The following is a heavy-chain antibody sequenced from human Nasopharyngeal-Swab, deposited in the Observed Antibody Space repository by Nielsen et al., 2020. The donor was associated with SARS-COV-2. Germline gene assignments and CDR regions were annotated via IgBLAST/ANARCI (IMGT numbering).Heavy chain of an antibody. CDR1: GYIFTSYW. D-gene: IGHD6-19*01. CDR2: IYPGDSDT. Sequence: GESLKISCKGSGYIFTSYWIGWVRQMPGKGLEWMGIIYPGDSDTRYSPSFQGQVTISADKSISTAYLQWSSLKASDTAMYYCARLPGATYRSGWYVYYYYMDVWGKGTTVTVSS. J-gene: IGHJ6*03. V-gene: IGHV5-51*01. CDR3: ARLPGATYRSGWYVYYYYMDV.